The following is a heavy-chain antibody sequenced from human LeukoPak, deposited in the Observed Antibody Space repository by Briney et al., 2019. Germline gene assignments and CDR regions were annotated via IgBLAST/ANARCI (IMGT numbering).Heavy chain of an antibody. J-gene: IGHJ4*02. Sequence: ASVKGSCKASGYTFTSYYMHWVRQAPGQGLEWMGIINPTGGSTSYAQKFQGRVTMTRDTSTSTVYMELSSLRSEDTAVYYCATSIAAAGTVNYWGQGTLVTVSS. CDR3: ATSIAAAGTVNY. V-gene: IGHV1-46*01. D-gene: IGHD6-13*01. CDR2: INPTGGST. CDR1: GYTFTSYY.